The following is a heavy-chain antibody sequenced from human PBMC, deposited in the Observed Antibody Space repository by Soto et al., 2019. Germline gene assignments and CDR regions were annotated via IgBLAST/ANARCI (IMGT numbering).Heavy chain of an antibody. J-gene: IGHJ6*02. CDR1: GFTFSSYT. Sequence: GGSLRLSCAASGFTFSSYTMSWVRQAPGKGLEWISAVSGSGGGTYYADSVKGRFTISRDDSKNTAYLQMNSLKTEDTAVYYCTRPKNELRFYSYNGIDVWGQGTTVTVSS. V-gene: IGHV3-23*01. D-gene: IGHD5-12*01. CDR2: VSGSGGGT. CDR3: TRPKNELRFYSYNGIDV.